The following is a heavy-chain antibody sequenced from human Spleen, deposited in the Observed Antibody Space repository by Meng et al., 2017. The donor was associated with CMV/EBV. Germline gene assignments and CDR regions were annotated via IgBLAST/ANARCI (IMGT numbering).Heavy chain of an antibody. Sequence: GYSVNDYQINWVRQAPGQGLEWMGWIDPNSGGTNYAQKFQDRVIMTSDTSTITVYMELNNLRGDDRAVYYCARDGPHCSVGGCYFDFWGQGSLVTVSS. CDR3: ARDGPHCSVGGCYFDF. D-gene: IGHD2-15*01. V-gene: IGHV1-2*02. CDR1: GYSVNDYQ. CDR2: IDPNSGGT. J-gene: IGHJ4*02.